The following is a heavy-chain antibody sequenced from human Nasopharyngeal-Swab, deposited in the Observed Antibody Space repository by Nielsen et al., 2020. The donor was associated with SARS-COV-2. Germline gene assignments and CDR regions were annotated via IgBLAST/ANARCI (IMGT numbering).Heavy chain of an antibody. CDR3: ARTYMTTITTYYFDY. D-gene: IGHD4-11*01. CDR1: GYSFTSYW. V-gene: IGHV5-10-1*01. J-gene: IGHJ4*02. CDR2: IDPSDSYT. Sequence: GESLKISCEGSGYSFTSYWISWVRQMPGKDLEWMGRIDPSDSYTNYSPSFQGHVTISADKSISTAYLQWSSLKASDTAMYYCARTYMTTITTYYFDYWGQGTLVTVSS.